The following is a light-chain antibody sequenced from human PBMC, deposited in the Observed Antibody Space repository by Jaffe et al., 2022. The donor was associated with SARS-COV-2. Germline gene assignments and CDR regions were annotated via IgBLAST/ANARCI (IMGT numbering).Light chain of an antibody. CDR1: QSVSSTY. J-gene: IGKJ2*01. Sequence: EIVLTQSPGTLSLSPGERATLSCRASQSVSSTYLVWYQQKPGQAPRLLIHGASSRATGIPDRFSGSGSGTDFTLTISRLEPEDFAVYYCQQYGGAYTFGQGTKLEIK. V-gene: IGKV3-20*01. CDR2: GAS. CDR3: QQYGGAYT.